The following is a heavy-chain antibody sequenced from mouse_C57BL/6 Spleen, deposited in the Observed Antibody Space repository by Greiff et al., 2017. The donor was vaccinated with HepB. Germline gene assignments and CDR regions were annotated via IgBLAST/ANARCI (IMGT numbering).Heavy chain of an antibody. CDR2: INPNNGGT. CDR3: ARRGNWSYAMDY. Sequence: EVQLQQSGPELVKPGASVKIPCKASGYTFTDYNMDWVKQSHGKSLEWIGDINPNNGGTIYNQKFKGKATLTVDKSSSTAYMELRSLTSEDTAVYYCARRGNWSYAMDYWGQGTSVTVSS. D-gene: IGHD2-1*01. V-gene: IGHV1-18*01. CDR1: GYTFTDYN. J-gene: IGHJ4*01.